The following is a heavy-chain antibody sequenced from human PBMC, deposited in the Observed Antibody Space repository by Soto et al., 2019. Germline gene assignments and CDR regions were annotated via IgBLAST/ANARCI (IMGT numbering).Heavy chain of an antibody. CDR3: ARVKGISPAGNGSDGWNFDY. CDR2: ISAYNGNT. D-gene: IGHD6-13*01. Sequence: QVQLVQSGAEVKNPGASVKVSCKASGYTFTSYGISWVRQAPGQGLEWMGWISAYNGNTNYAQKLQGRVTMTIDTSTSIGYLELRSLGADATAVYSCARVKGISPAGNGSDGWNFDYWCQGTLVTVS. J-gene: IGHJ4*02. CDR1: GYTFTSYG. V-gene: IGHV1-18*01.